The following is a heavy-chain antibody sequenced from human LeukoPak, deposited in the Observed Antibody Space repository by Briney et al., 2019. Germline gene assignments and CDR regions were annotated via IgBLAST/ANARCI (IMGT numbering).Heavy chain of an antibody. V-gene: IGHV4-4*09. CDR2: IYTSGST. Sequence: SETLSLTCTVSSGSISSYYWSWIRRPPGKGLEWIGYIYTSGSTNYNPSLKSRVTISVDTSKSQFSLKLSSVTAADTAVYYCARSITIFGVVTPQYYMDVWGKGTTVTVSS. J-gene: IGHJ6*03. CDR3: ARSITIFGVVTPQYYMDV. D-gene: IGHD3-3*01. CDR1: SGSISSYY.